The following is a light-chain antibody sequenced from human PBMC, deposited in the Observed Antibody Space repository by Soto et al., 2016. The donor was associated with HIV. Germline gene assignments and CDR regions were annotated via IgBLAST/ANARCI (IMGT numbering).Light chain of an antibody. CDR3: QQYMSFPRT. V-gene: IGKV1-5*03. CDR2: MAS. CDR1: QSINNW. Sequence: IWMTQSPSLLSASVGDRITITCRASQSINNWLAWYQQQPGKAPKLLISMASSLENGVPSRFSGSGSGTDFTLSITSLQSADFATYYCQQYMSFPRTFGQGTTVE. J-gene: IGKJ1*01.